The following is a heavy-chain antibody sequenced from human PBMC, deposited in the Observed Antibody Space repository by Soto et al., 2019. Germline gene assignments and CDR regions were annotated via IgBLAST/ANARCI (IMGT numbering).Heavy chain of an antibody. CDR2: ISSSSSTT. CDR1: GFTFTTYS. J-gene: IGHJ5*02. D-gene: IGHD3-10*01. CDR3: ARDAGSWGS. V-gene: IGHV3-48*02. Sequence: EAQLVESGGGLVQPGGSLRLSCAASGFTFTTYSMNWVRQAPGKGLEWVSYISSSSSTTYYADSVKGRLTISRDNAKNSLYLQINSLRDEDTSVYYCARDAGSWGSWGQGTLVTVSS.